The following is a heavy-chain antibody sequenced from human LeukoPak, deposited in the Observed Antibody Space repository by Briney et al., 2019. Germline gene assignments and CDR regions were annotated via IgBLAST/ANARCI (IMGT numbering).Heavy chain of an antibody. CDR1: GGSISSYY. CDR2: IYYSGST. J-gene: IGHJ4*02. CDR3: ARVRWYYDSNGGLGPYDY. D-gene: IGHD3-22*01. Sequence: PSETLSLTCTVSGGSISSYYWSWIRQPPGKGLEWIGYIYYSGSTNYNPSLKSRVTISVDTSKNQFSLKLSSVTAADTAVYYCARVRWYYDSNGGLGPYDYWGQGTLVTVSS. V-gene: IGHV4-59*01.